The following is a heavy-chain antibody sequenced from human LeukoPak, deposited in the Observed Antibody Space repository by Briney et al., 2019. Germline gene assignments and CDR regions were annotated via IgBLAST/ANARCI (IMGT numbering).Heavy chain of an antibody. J-gene: IGHJ3*02. Sequence: SETLSLTCTVSGGSISSYYWSWIRQPAGKGLEWIGRIYTSGSTNYNPSLKSRVTMSVDTSKNQFSLKLSSVTAADTAVYYCARSPSNIATKHHNAFDIWGQGTMVTVSS. D-gene: IGHD6-13*01. CDR3: ARSPSNIATKHHNAFDI. CDR2: IYTSGST. CDR1: GGSISSYY. V-gene: IGHV4-4*07.